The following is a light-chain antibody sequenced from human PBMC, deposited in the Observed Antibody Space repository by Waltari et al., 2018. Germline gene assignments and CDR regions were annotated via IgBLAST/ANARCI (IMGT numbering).Light chain of an antibody. Sequence: DIQMTQSPSSLSASVGDRVTITCRASQSISSYLNWYQQKPGKAPKLLIYAASSLQSGVPSRFSGSGSGTDFTLTISSLQSEDVATYYCQHGYGTPYSFGQGTKVEIK. CDR1: QSISSY. CDR3: QHGYGTPYS. CDR2: AAS. J-gene: IGKJ2*03. V-gene: IGKV1-39*01.